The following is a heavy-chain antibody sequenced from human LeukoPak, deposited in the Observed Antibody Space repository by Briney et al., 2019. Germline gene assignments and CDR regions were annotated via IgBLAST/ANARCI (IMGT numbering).Heavy chain of an antibody. CDR1: GFTFDEYA. CDR3: AKDNAVYVGVDHLLEV. D-gene: IGHD2-8*01. Sequence: PGRSLRLSCVASGFTFDEYAMHWVRQAPGKGLEWVSGISWNSGRVEYAASVKGRFTISRDNAKNSLYLEMNSLTTEDTALYYCAKDNAVYVGVDHLLEVWGKGTTVTVYS. J-gene: IGHJ6*04. V-gene: IGHV3-9*01. CDR2: ISWNSGRV.